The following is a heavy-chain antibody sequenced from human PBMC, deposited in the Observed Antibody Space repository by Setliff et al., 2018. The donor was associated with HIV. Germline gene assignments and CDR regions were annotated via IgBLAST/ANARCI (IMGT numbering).Heavy chain of an antibody. CDR2: ISSSRSTI. D-gene: IGHD1-26*01. J-gene: IGHJ6*03. V-gene: IGHV3-11*04. CDR1: GFTFRDHY. Sequence: GGSLRLSCAASGFTFRDHYMTWVRQAPGKGLEWISYISSSRSTIYYADSVKGRFTISRDNAKNSVYLQMNSLRAEDTAVYYCARDGGSSPSPVSDYYYYYMDVWGKGTTVTVSS. CDR3: ARDGGSSPSPVSDYYYYYMDV.